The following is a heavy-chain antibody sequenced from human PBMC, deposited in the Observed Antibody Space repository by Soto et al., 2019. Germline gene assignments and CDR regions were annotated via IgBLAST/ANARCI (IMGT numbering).Heavy chain of an antibody. J-gene: IGHJ4*02. V-gene: IGHV3-23*01. Sequence: EMQLLESGGGLVKPGGSLRLSCVVSGFSFSTYGVTWVRQAPGKGLEWVCGVSGGSGVTHYTDSVKGRFTISGDDSKNTVYLQMPSLRGEETAVYYCTRWNGYVDLWGQGTLVTVSS. CDR2: VSGGSGVT. D-gene: IGHD1-1*01. CDR1: GFSFSTYG. CDR3: TRWNGYVDL.